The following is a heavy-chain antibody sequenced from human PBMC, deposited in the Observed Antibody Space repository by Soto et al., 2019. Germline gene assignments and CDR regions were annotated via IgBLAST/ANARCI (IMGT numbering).Heavy chain of an antibody. J-gene: IGHJ4*02. Sequence: QVHLVQSGADVKKPGASVKVSCKASGYTFTSYGISWVRQAPGQGLEWMGWISGYSGNTNYAPKFQDRVTMTTDTSTSXXXXXXRSLTXXDTXXYYXARRGSGTVTGYMSDYWGQGTLVTVSS. V-gene: IGHV1-18*01. D-gene: IGHD4-17*01. CDR1: GYTFTSYG. CDR3: ARRGSGTVTGYMSDY. CDR2: ISGYSGNT.